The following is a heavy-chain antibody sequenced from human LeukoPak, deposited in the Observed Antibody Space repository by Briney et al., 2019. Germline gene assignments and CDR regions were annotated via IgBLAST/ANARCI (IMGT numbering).Heavy chain of an antibody. CDR3: ARDLRSGRAFDY. J-gene: IGHJ4*02. V-gene: IGHV4-30-4*08. D-gene: IGHD6-19*01. CDR1: GGSISSGDYY. Sequence: SETLSLTCTVSGGSISSGDYYWSWIRQPPGKGLEWIGYIYYSGSTYYNPSLKSRVTISVDTSKNQFSLKLSSVTAADTAVYYCARDLRSGRAFDYWGPGTLVTVSS. CDR2: IYYSGST.